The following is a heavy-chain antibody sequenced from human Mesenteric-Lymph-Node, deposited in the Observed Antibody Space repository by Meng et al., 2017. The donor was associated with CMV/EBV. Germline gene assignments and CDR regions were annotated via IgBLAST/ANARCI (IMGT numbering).Heavy chain of an antibody. CDR1: GFTFSEHY. J-gene: IGHJ6*02. CDR2: ISSSSSYI. Sequence: GESLKISCATSGFTFSEHYIDWVRQAPGKGLEWVSSISSSSSYIYYADSVKGRFTISRDNAKNSLYLQMNSLRAEDTAVYYCARGDVTYYDFWSGYSNYYGMDVWGQGTTVTVSS. CDR3: ARGDVTYYDFWSGYSNYYGMDV. D-gene: IGHD3-3*01. V-gene: IGHV3-21*01.